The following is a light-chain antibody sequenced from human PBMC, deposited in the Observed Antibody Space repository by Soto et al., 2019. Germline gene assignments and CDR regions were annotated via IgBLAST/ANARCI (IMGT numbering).Light chain of an antibody. CDR3: RSYSISTAYL. Sequence: HSVLTHPASVSGSPGQSITISCTGTSSDVGGYDYVSWYQLHPGKAPKLMVFEVSNRPSGVSYRFSGSKSGNTASLTISGLQAEDEADYFCRSYSISTAYLFGTGTKVTVL. CDR2: EVS. J-gene: IGLJ1*01. CDR1: SSDVGGYDY. V-gene: IGLV2-14*01.